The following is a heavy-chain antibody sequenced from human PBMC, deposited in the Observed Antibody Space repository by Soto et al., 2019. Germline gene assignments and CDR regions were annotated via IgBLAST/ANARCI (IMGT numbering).Heavy chain of an antibody. J-gene: IGHJ4*02. CDR1: GFTFSSYG. V-gene: IGHV3-30*18. CDR2: ISYDGSNK. Sequence: GGSLRLSCAASGFTFSSYGMHWVRQAPGKGLEWVAVISYDGSNKYYADSVKGRFTISRDNSKNTLYLQMNSLRAEDTAVYYCAKDLLRYFDWAPLDYWGQGTLVTVSS. D-gene: IGHD3-9*01. CDR3: AKDLLRYFDWAPLDY.